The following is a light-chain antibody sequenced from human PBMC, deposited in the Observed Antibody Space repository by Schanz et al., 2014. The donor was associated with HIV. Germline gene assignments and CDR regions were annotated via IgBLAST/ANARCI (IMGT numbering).Light chain of an antibody. CDR2: SAY. CDR1: QSISSW. V-gene: IGKV1-27*01. Sequence: DIQMTQSPSTLSASIGDRVTITCRASQSISSWLAWYQQQPGKVPKLLISSAYTLQSGVPSRFSGRGSGTDFTLTISTLQPEDVATYYCQTYNSAPRTFGGGTRVQIK. J-gene: IGKJ4*01. CDR3: QTYNSAPRT.